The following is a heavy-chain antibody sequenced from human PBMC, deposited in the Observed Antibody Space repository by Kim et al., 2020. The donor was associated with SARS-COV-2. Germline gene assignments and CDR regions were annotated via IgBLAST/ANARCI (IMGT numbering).Heavy chain of an antibody. D-gene: IGHD6-19*01. CDR3: AQDEPYISGWANWLDP. CDR2: ISGVGDT. V-gene: IGHV3-23*01. CDR1: GVTFDKSA. J-gene: IGHJ5*02. Sequence: GGSLRLSCAASGVTFDKSAMTWVRQAPGRGLEWVSTISGVGDTYYADSVKGRFTISRDNSENKVFLQMNRLRGEDTAVYYCAQDEPYISGWANWLDPWGQGTLVTVSS.